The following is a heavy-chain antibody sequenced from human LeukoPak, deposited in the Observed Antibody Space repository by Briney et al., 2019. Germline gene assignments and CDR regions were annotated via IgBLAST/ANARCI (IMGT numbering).Heavy chain of an antibody. CDR2: ITISGHTK. J-gene: IGHJ5*02. CDR1: GFTFSSYE. V-gene: IGHV3-48*03. Sequence: HSGGSLRLSCAASGFTFSSYEMNWVRQAPGKGLEWIADITISGHTKNYADSVKGRFTISRDNARTSLYLQMNSLRVEDTGVYYCARGDPHADLWGQGTLVTVSS. CDR3: ARGDPHADL.